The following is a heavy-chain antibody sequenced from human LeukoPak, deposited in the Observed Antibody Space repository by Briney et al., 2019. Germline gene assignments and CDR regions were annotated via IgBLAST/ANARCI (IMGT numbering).Heavy chain of an antibody. CDR1: GGSISDYY. D-gene: IGHD6-19*01. CDR3: ARRKRGSGGPFDY. CDR2: MDYSGST. J-gene: IGHJ4*02. V-gene: IGHV4-59*08. Sequence: PSETLSLACTVSGGSISDYYWTWIRQSPGTGLEWIGYMDYSGSTAYNPSLKSRVTISIDTSKKQFSLELSSVTAADTAIYFCARRKRGSGGPFDYWGQGTLVTVSS.